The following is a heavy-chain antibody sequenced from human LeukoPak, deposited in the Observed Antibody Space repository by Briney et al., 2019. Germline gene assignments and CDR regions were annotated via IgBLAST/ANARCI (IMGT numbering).Heavy chain of an antibody. J-gene: IGHJ5*02. Sequence: PGGSLRLSCAASGFTFSSYAMHWVRQAPGKGLEWVAVISYDGSNKYYADSVKGRFTISRDNAKNTLYLQMNSLRAEDTAVYYCARDLYYNWFDPWGQGTLVTVSS. D-gene: IGHD3-10*01. CDR3: ARDLYYNWFDP. CDR1: GFTFSSYA. CDR2: ISYDGSNK. V-gene: IGHV3-30*04.